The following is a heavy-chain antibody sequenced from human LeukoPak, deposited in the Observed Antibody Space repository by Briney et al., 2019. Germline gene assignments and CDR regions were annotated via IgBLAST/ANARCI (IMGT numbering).Heavy chain of an antibody. D-gene: IGHD1-26*01. Sequence: SETLSLTCAVYGGSFSGYYWSWIRQPPGKGLEWIGEINHSGSTNYNPSLKSRVTISVDTSKSQFSLKLSSVTAADTAVYYCARGGNSGSYSHWGQGTLVTVSS. V-gene: IGHV4-34*01. CDR2: INHSGST. J-gene: IGHJ4*02. CDR3: ARGGNSGSYSH. CDR1: GGSFSGYY.